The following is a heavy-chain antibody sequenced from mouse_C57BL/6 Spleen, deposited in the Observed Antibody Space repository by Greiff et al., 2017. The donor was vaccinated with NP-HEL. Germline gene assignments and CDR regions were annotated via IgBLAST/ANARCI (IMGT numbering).Heavy chain of an antibody. CDR2: IYPGDGDT. J-gene: IGHJ2*01. D-gene: IGHD1-1*01. CDR1: GYAFSSYW. CDR3: ARSGMIYYYGSGDY. V-gene: IGHV1-80*01. Sequence: QVQLQQSGAELVKPGASVKISCKASGYAFSSYWMNWVKQRPGKGLEWIGQIYPGDGDTNYNGKFKGKATLTADKSSSTAYMQLSSLTSEDSAVYFCARSGMIYYYGSGDYWGQGTTLTVSS.